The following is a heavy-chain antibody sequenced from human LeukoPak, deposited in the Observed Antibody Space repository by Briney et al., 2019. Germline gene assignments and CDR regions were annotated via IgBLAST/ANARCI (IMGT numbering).Heavy chain of an antibody. CDR2: ISYDGSNK. Sequence: GGSLRLSCAASGFTFSSYAMHWVRQAPGKGLEWVAVISYDGSNKYYADSVKGRFTISRDNSKNTLYLQMNSLRAEDTAVYYCARENYYYYGMDVWGQGTTVTVSS. V-gene: IGHV3-30-3*01. J-gene: IGHJ6*02. CDR3: ARENYYYYGMDV. CDR1: GFTFSSYA.